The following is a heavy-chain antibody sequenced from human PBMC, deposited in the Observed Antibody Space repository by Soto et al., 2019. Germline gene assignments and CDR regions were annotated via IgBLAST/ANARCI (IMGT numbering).Heavy chain of an antibody. J-gene: IGHJ6*02. CDR2: MNPNSGNT. Sequence: GASVKVSCKASGYTFTSYDINWVRQATGQGLEWMGWMNPNSGNTGYAQKFQGRVTMTRNTSISTAYMELSSLRSGDTAVYYCEGGAESLFLFLSQSSSMDYYYYGMDVCGQGTKATV. CDR1: GYTFTSYD. CDR3: EGGAESLFLFLSQSSSMDYYYYGMDV. D-gene: IGHD3-22*01. V-gene: IGHV1-8*01.